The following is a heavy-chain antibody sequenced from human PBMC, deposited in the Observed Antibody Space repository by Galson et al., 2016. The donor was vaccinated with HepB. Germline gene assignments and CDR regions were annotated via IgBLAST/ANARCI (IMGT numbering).Heavy chain of an antibody. CDR3: STEYYYYGMDV. D-gene: IGHD4-17*01. V-gene: IGHV4-4*02. Sequence: SETLSLTCTVSGASIVSAHWCSWVRQPPGKGLEWVGEIDHSETTHYNPSLESRVSISVDNSKNQFSLKLSSVTAADTAVYYCSTEYYYYGMDVWGQGTTVTVSS. J-gene: IGHJ6*02. CDR2: IDHSETT. CDR1: GASIVSAHW.